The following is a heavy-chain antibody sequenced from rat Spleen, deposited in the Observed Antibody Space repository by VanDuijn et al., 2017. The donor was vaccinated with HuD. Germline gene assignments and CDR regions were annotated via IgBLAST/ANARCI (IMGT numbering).Heavy chain of an antibody. CDR2: ICYEGSST. V-gene: IGHV5-22*01. D-gene: IGHD5-1*01. J-gene: IGHJ1*01. CDR3: ARHGLGSWYFDF. Sequence: EVQLVESGGGLVQPGRSLKLSCAASGFTFSDYYMVWVRQAPKKGLEWVASICYEGSSTYYGDSVKGRFTISRDNAKSTLYLQMNSLRSEDTATYYCARHGLGSWYFDFWGPGTMVTVSS. CDR1: GFTFSDYY.